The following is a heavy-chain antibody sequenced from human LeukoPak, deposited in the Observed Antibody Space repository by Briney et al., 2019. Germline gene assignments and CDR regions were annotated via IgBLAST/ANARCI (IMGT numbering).Heavy chain of an antibody. J-gene: IGHJ4*02. D-gene: IGHD3-10*01. CDR1: GGSISSYY. Sequence: SETLSLTCTVSGGSISSYYWSWIRQPAGKGLEWIGRIYTSGSTNYNPSLKSRVTMSLDTSKNQFSLKLSSVTAADTAVYYCARDAIYGSGSYPFYCFDYWGQGTLVTVSS. CDR3: ARDAIYGSGSYPFYCFDY. V-gene: IGHV4-4*07. CDR2: IYTSGST.